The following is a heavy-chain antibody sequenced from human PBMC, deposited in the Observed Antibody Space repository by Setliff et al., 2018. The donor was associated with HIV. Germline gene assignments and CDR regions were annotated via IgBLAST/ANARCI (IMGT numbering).Heavy chain of an antibody. J-gene: IGHJ4*02. Sequence: PSETLPLTCTVSGGSSSSSSFYWGWIRQPPGKGLEWIGSIYYSGNTYYNPSLKSRVTISVDTSKNQFSLKLSSVTAADTAVYYCARPFDWGSSHPLGYWSQGTLVTVSS. CDR1: GGSSSSSSFY. V-gene: IGHV4-39*01. D-gene: IGHD3-9*01. CDR2: IYYSGNT. CDR3: ARPFDWGSSHPLGY.